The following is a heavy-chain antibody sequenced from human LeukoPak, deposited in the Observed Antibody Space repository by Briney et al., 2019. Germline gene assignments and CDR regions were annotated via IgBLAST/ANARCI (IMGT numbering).Heavy chain of an antibody. V-gene: IGHV3-23*01. CDR3: AKGSLQWLVLRGLGFDY. Sequence: GGSLRLSCAASGFTFSSYWMSWVRQAPGKGLEWVSAISGSGGSTYYADSVKGRFTISRDNSKNTLYLQMNSLRAEDTAVYYCAKGSLQWLVLRGLGFDYWGQGTLVTVSS. J-gene: IGHJ4*02. D-gene: IGHD6-19*01. CDR2: ISGSGGST. CDR1: GFTFSSYW.